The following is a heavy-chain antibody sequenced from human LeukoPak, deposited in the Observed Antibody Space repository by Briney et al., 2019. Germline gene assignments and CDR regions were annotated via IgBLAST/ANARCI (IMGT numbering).Heavy chain of an antibody. J-gene: IGHJ4*02. CDR2: IIPIFGTA. V-gene: IGHV1-69*06. CDR3: ARGDGSARFDY. D-gene: IGHD6-6*01. CDR1: GGTFSSYA. Sequence: SVTVSCTASGGTFSSYAISWVRQAPGQGLEWMGRIIPIFGTANYAQKFQGRVTITADKSTSTAYMELSSLRSEDTAVYYCARGDGSARFDYWGQGTLVTVSS.